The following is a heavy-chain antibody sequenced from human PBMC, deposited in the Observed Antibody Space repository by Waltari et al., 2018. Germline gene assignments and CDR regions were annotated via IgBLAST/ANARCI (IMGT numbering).Heavy chain of an antibody. V-gene: IGHV1-8*02. CDR1: GYTLTSYD. D-gene: IGHD6-19*01. Sequence: QVQLVQSGAEVKKPGASVKVSCKASGYTLTSYDIHWVRQPTGQGLEWMGWMNPNSGNTGYAQKFQGRVTMTRNTSISTAYMELSSLRSEDTAVYYCARPVAADPDYYYYGMDVWGQGTTVTVSS. CDR2: MNPNSGNT. J-gene: IGHJ6*02. CDR3: ARPVAADPDYYYYGMDV.